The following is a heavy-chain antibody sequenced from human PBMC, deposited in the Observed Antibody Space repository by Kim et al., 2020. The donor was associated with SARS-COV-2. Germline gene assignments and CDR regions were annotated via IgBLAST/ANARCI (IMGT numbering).Heavy chain of an antibody. V-gene: IGHV4-34*01. Sequence: SETLSLTCAVYGGSFSGYYWSWIRQPPGKGLEWIGEINHSGSTNYNPSLKSRVTISVDTSKNQFSLKLSYVTAADTAVYYCARVSHDYYGSGSYYKRLYYYYRDVWGKGTTVTVSS. CDR3: ARVSHDYYGSGSYYKRLYYYYRDV. J-gene: IGHJ6*03. CDR1: GGSFSGYY. CDR2: INHSGST. D-gene: IGHD3-10*01.